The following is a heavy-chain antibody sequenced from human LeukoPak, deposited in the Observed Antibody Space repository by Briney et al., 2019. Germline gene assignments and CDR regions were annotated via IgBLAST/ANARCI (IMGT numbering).Heavy chain of an antibody. D-gene: IGHD5-12*01. V-gene: IGHV3-53*01. CDR3: AQARSSSGYGPLGVY. J-gene: IGHJ4*02. Sequence: GGSLRLSCAASGFSVSNNYMSWVRQAPGKGLEFVSVIYSDGSTYYADSVRGRFAISRDKSKNTLYLQMTSLGAEDTAVYYCAQARSSSGYGPLGVYWGQGTLVTVSS. CDR2: IYSDGST. CDR1: GFSVSNNY.